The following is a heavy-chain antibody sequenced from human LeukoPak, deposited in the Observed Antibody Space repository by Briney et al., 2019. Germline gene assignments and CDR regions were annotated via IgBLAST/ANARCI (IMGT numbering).Heavy chain of an antibody. CDR2: ISSRSSYI. V-gene: IGHV3-21*06. Sequence: PGGSLRLSCAASGFTFSSYGMNWVRQAPGKGLEWVLSISSRSSYIYYADSVKGRFTISSDNAKNSLYLELHSLRAEETAVYYCARQYYDIWSGYYTADYYFDYWGQGTLVTVSS. D-gene: IGHD3-3*01. J-gene: IGHJ4*02. CDR3: ARQYYDIWSGYYTADYYFDY. CDR1: GFTFSSYG.